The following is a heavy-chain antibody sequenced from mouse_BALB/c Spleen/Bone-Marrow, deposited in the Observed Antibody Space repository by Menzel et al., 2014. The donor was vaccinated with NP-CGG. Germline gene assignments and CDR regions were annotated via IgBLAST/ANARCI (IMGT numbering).Heavy chain of an antibody. V-gene: IGHV5-4*02. J-gene: IGHJ4*01. CDR3: ARDGNFAMDY. D-gene: IGHD2-1*01. CDR1: GFTFSDYY. CDR2: INDGGSYT. Sequence: DVKLQESGGGLVKPGGSLRLSCAVSGFTFSDYYTYWVRQNPEKRLEWVATINDGGSYTYYPDSVKGRFTISRDNAKNNLYLQMSSLKSEDTAMYYCARDGNFAMDYWGQGTSVTVSS.